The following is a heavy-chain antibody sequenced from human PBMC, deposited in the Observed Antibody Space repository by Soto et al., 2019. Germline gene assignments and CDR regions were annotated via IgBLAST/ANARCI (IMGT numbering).Heavy chain of an antibody. D-gene: IGHD3-9*01. CDR2: INSDGSRT. V-gene: IGHV3-74*01. CDR1: GFTFSSYW. Sequence: GGSLRLSCAASGFTFSSYWMHWVRQAPGKGLVWVSRINSDGSRTTYADSVKGRFTISRDNAKNMLHLQMNSLRAEDTAVYYCVRVFDTYYFDLWGQGNMVTVSS. J-gene: IGHJ4*02. CDR3: VRVFDTYYFDL.